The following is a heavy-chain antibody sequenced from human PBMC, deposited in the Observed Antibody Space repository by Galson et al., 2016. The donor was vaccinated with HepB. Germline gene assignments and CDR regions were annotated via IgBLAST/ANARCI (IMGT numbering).Heavy chain of an antibody. CDR2: TDQDGRQI. V-gene: IGHV3-7*04. Sequence: SLRLSCAASGFTFSNYWMSWVRQAPGKGLEYVAKTDQDGRQIYYLGSVRGRFTISRDNAKKSLYLQMNGLRAEDTALYYCAKDAGRGGDFDYWGRGTRVRARVSSAGDTAKSALKRVMNGLGVEDQAVDYGARDAGRGGDFDHWGRGTLVTVSS. D-gene: IGHD2-21*02. CDR3: AKDAGRGGDFDYWGRGTRVRARVSSAGDTAKSALKRVMNGLGVEDQAVDYGARDAGRGGDFDH. CDR1: GFTFSNYW. J-gene: IGHJ4*02.